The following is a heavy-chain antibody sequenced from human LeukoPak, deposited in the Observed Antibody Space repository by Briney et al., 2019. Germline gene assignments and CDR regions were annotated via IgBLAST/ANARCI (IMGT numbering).Heavy chain of an antibody. CDR1: GFTFSSYG. V-gene: IGHV3-33*06. Sequence: PGRSLRLXCAASGFTFSSYGMHWVRQAPGKELEWVAVIWYDGSNKYYADSVKGRFTISRDNSKNTLYLQMNSLRAEDTAVYYCAKGPCDVATIPGDYFDYWGQGTLVTVSS. J-gene: IGHJ4*02. CDR3: AKGPCDVATIPGDYFDY. D-gene: IGHD2-15*01. CDR2: IWYDGSNK.